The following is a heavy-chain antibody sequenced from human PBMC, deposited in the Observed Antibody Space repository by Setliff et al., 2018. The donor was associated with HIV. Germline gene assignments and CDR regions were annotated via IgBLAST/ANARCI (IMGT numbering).Heavy chain of an antibody. CDR3: AKGGYYDSTGYYYYYFYYLDE. J-gene: IGHJ6*03. CDR1: GDTFNSYA. V-gene: IGHV1-69*13. CDR2: VIPIFGTA. D-gene: IGHD3-22*01. Sequence: SVKVSCKASGDTFNSYAISWVRQAPGQGLEWMGGVIPIFGTANYAQKFQGRVTITADESTSTAYMELSSLRSEDTAVYYCAKGGYYDSTGYYYYYFYYLDEWGKGTTVTVSS.